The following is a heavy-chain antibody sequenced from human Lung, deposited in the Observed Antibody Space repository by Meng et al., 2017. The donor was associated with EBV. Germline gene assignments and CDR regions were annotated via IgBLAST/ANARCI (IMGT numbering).Heavy chain of an antibody. CDR2: IYYSGST. CDR3: ARGPTTYFDY. V-gene: IGHV4-30-4*01. D-gene: IGHD4-17*01. J-gene: IGHJ4*02. CDR1: DGSINSGDYC. Sequence: QLQLQESGPGLVRPSQTLSLTCAVFDGSINSGDYCWSWVRQPPGKGLEWIGYIYYSGSTYYNPSLKSRVTISVDTSKNQFSLKLSSVTAADTAVYYCARGPTTYFDYWGQGTLVTVSS.